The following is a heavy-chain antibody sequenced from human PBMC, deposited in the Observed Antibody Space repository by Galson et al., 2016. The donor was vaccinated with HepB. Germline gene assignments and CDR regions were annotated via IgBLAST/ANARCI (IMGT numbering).Heavy chain of an antibody. J-gene: IGHJ4*02. CDR3: ARDLRYYGSGTYFYYYDY. Sequence: SLRLSCAASGFTFSSYAMNWVRQAPGKGLEWVSEISANGHRTYYASSVKGRFTVSRDNYENTLYLQMNSLRAEDTAVYFCARDLRYYGSGTYFYYYDYWGQGTLVTVSS. D-gene: IGHD3-10*01. CDR2: ISANGHRT. V-gene: IGHV3-23*01. CDR1: GFTFSSYA.